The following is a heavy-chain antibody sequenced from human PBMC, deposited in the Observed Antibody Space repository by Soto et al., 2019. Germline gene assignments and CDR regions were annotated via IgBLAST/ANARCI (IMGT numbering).Heavy chain of an antibody. Sequence: GGSLRLSCAASGFTFSSYWMSWVRQAPGKGLEWVANIKQDGSEKYYVDSVKGRFTISRDNAKNSLYLQMNSLRAEDTAVYYCARAKLKRLRLHNWFDTWGQGTLVTVSS. CDR2: IKQDGSEK. J-gene: IGHJ5*02. D-gene: IGHD5-12*01. V-gene: IGHV3-7*03. CDR1: GFTFSSYW. CDR3: ARAKLKRLRLHNWFDT.